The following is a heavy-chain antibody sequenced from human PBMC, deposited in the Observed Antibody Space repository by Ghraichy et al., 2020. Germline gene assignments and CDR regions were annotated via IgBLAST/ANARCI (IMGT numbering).Heavy chain of an antibody. V-gene: IGHV1-8*01. CDR2: MNPNSGNT. CDR1: GYTFTSYD. Sequence: ASVKVSCKASGYTFTSYDINWVRQATGQGLEWMGWMNPNSGNTGYAQKFQGRVTMTRNTSISTAYMELSSLRSEDTAVYYCARVLVPLHQHMYSSGWYGLTFDYWGQGTLVTVSS. CDR3: ARVLVPLHQHMYSSGWYGLTFDY. D-gene: IGHD6-19*01. J-gene: IGHJ4*02.